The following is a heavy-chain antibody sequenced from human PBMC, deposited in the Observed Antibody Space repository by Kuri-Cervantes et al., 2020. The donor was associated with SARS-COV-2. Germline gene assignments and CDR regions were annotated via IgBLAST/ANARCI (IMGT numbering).Heavy chain of an antibody. CDR1: GFIFSDYY. CDR3: AKDHLLMDV. Sequence: GGSLRLSCTASGFIFSDYYMTWIRQAPGKGLEWVSNIGPSGTTKYYADSVKGRFTISRDNAKNSLYLQMSSLRAEDTAVYYCAKDHLLMDVWGKGTTVTVSS. J-gene: IGHJ6*04. V-gene: IGHV3-11*04. CDR2: IGPSGTTK.